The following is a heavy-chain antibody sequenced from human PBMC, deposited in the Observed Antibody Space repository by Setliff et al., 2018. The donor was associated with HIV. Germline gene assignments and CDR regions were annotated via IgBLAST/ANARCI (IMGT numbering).Heavy chain of an antibody. V-gene: IGHV4-38-2*02. CDR1: GYSISSGYY. CDR2: IYHSGST. J-gene: IGHJ3*02. D-gene: IGHD3-3*01. Sequence: SETLSLTCAVSGYSISSGYYWGWIRQPPGKGLEWIGSIYHSGSTYYNPSLKSRVTISVDTSKNQFSLKLSSVTAADTAVYYCARDLKPGHYDFWSGYGMAFDIWGQGTMVTVSS. CDR3: ARDLKPGHYDFWSGYGMAFDI.